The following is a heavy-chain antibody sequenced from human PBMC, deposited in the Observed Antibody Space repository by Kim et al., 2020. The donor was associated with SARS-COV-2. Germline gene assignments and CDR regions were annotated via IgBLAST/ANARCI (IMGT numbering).Heavy chain of an antibody. J-gene: IGHJ6*04. CDR3: ARDPWRLKVRFPPSGMDV. D-gene: IGHD3-3*01. V-gene: IGHV3-30-3*01. Sequence: GGSLRLSCAASGFTFSSYAIHWVRQAPGKGLEWVALMSYGGTNKYYADSVKGRFSISRDDSKDTLYLQMNSLRADDTAVYYCARDPWRLKVRFPPSGMDVWGGGTTVTVST. CDR1: GFTFSSYA. CDR2: MSYGGTNK.